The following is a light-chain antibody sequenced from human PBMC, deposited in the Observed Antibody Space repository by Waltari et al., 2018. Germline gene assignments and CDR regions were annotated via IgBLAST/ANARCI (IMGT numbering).Light chain of an antibody. V-gene: IGLV2-14*01. Sequence: QSALTQPASVSGSPGQSITISCTGTSNDVGGYSYVSWYQQHPGKAPKLMIFEVSKRPSGVSNRFSCSKSDNTASLTISGLQAEDEADYLCKSYTTKNTWVFGGGTKLTVL. CDR2: EVS. J-gene: IGLJ3*02. CDR1: SNDVGGYSY. CDR3: KSYTTKNTWV.